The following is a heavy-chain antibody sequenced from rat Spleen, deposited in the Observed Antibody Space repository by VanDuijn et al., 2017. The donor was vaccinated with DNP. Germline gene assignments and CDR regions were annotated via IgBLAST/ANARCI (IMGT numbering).Heavy chain of an antibody. J-gene: IGHJ3*01. CDR3: SRRDYPVPAY. V-gene: IGHV5-31*01. Sequence: EVQLLESGGDLVQPGGSLRLSCIASGFTFNNFWMTWVRQAPGKGLEWVASITSAASSPSYADSVKGRFTISRDNAANTLYLQMNSLKSEDTATYYCSRRDYPVPAYWGQGTLVTVSS. CDR1: GFTFNNFW. D-gene: IGHD1-4*01. CDR2: ITSAASSP.